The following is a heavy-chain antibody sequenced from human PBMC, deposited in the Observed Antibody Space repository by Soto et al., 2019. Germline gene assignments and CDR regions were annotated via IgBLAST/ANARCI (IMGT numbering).Heavy chain of an antibody. D-gene: IGHD3-3*01. J-gene: IGHJ4*02. CDR2: LYHSGST. CDR1: GYPISSGYY. V-gene: IGHV4-38-2*01. CDR3: ARNSYYDFWSGYQRAFDF. Sequence: SETLSLTCSVSGYPISSGYYWGWIRQSPGKGLEWIGSLYHSGSTYYNPSLKSRVTISVDSSKNQFSLKLSSVTAADTAVYYCARNSYYDFWSGYQRAFDFWGQGTLVTV.